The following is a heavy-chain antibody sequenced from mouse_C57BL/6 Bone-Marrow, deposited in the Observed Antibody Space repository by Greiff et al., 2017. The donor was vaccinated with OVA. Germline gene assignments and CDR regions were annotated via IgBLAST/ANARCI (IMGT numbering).Heavy chain of an antibody. CDR3: AKDGSSWDYFDY. CDR2: INPNNGGT. V-gene: IGHV1-22*01. D-gene: IGHD1-1*01. Sequence: VQLQQSGPELVKPGASVKMSCKASGYTFTDYNMHWVKQSHGKSLEWIGYINPNNGGTSYNQKFKGKATLTVNKSSSTAYMELRSLTSEDSAVYYCAKDGSSWDYFDYWGQGTTLTVSS. J-gene: IGHJ2*01. CDR1: GYTFTDYN.